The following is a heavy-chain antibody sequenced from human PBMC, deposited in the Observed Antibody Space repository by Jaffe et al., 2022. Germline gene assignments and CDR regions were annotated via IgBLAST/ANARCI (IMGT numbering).Heavy chain of an antibody. CDR3: AKGGILDIWGSYRLYFDY. CDR1: GFTFSSYA. V-gene: IGHV3-23*01. D-gene: IGHD3-16*02. J-gene: IGHJ4*02. Sequence: EVQLLESGGGLVQPGGSLRLSCAASGFTFSSYAMSWVRQAPGKGLEWVSAISGSGGSTYYADSVKGRFTISRDNSKNTLYLQMNSLRAEDTAVYYCAKGGILDIWGSYRLYFDYWGQGTLVTVSS. CDR2: ISGSGGST.